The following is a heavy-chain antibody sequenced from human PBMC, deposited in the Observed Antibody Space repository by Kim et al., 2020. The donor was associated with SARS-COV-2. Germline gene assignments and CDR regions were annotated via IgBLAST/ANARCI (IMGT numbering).Heavy chain of an antibody. V-gene: IGHV1-18*01. CDR3: ARVTGGSRDFDY. J-gene: IGHJ4*02. D-gene: IGHD2-15*01. Sequence: NYAQKLQGRVTMTTDTSTSTAYMELRSLRSDDTAVYYCARVTGGSRDFDYWGQGTLVTVSS.